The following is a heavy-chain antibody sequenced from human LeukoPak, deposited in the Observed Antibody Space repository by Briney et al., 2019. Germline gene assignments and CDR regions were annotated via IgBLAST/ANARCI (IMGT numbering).Heavy chain of an antibody. Sequence: SETLSLTCAVYGGSFSGYYWSWIRQPPGKGLEWIGEINHSGSTNYNPSLKSRVTISVDTSKNLFSLKLSSVTAAHTAVYYCARESYSSNPYYYYIDVWGKGTTVTVSS. J-gene: IGHJ6*03. D-gene: IGHD6-13*01. CDR3: ARESYSSNPYYYYIDV. CDR2: INHSGST. CDR1: GGSFSGYY. V-gene: IGHV4-34*01.